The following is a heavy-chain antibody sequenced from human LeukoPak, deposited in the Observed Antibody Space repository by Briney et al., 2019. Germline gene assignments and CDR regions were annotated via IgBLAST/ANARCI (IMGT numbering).Heavy chain of an antibody. V-gene: IGHV4-59*08. D-gene: IGHD2-15*01. CDR3: ARQFCSGRSCPDYFDS. Sequence: SETLSLACSVSGGSINGYYWSWVRQPPGKGLEGIGFIYSTGATGYNPSLKSRVTISVDTSNTHFSLKLSSVTAADTAVYYCARQFCSGRSCPDYFDSWGRGTLVTVSS. CDR1: GGSINGYY. J-gene: IGHJ4*02. CDR2: IYSTGAT.